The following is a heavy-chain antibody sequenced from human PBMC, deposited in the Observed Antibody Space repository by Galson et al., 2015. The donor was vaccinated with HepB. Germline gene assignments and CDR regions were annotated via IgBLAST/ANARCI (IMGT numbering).Heavy chain of an antibody. D-gene: IGHD2-2*01. CDR1: GFTFSSYG. Sequence: SLRLSCAASGFTFSSYGMHWVRQAPGKGLEWVAVISYDGSNKYYADSVKGRFTISRDNSKNTPYLQMNSLRAEDTAVYYCAKGDCSSTSCRIAHTNTDYWGQGTLVTVSS. CDR3: AKGDCSSTSCRIAHTNTDY. J-gene: IGHJ4*02. CDR2: ISYDGSNK. V-gene: IGHV3-30*18.